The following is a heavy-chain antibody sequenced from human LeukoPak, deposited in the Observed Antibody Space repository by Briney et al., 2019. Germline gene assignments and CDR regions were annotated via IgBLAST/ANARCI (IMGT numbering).Heavy chain of an antibody. J-gene: IGHJ4*02. CDR3: AKYLAATRESHFDY. D-gene: IGHD6-13*01. Sequence: SETLSLTCTVSGGSISSYYWSWIRQPPGKGLEWIGYIYYSGSTNYNPSLKSRVTISVDTSKNQFSLKLSSVTAADTAVYYCAKYLAATRESHFDYWGQGTLVTVSS. V-gene: IGHV4-59*01. CDR2: IYYSGST. CDR1: GGSISSYY.